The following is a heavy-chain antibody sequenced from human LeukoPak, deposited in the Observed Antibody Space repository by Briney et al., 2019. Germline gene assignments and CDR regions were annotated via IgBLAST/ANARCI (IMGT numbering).Heavy chain of an antibody. CDR2: IKQDGSAK. D-gene: IGHD3-16*01. J-gene: IGHJ4*02. CDR3: ARDLSKVGGY. V-gene: IGHV3-7*01. Sequence: GGSLRLSCAGAGFSISDSWMKWVRRAPGKGLEWVANIKQDGSAKYYVGSVKGRFTISRDNAKNSVYLQMNSLRVDDTAVYYCARDLSKVGGYWGQGTLVTVSS. CDR1: GFSISDSW.